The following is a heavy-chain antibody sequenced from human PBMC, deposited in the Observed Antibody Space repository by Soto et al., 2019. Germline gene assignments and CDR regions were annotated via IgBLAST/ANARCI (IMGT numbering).Heavy chain of an antibody. V-gene: IGHV4-4*02. Sequence: ASETLSLTCAVSGGSISSSNWWSWVRQPPGKGLEWIGEIYHSGSTNYNPSLKSRVTISVDKSKNQFSLKLSSVTAADTAVYYCARDSGEEADIVVVPAAKGGMDVWGQGTTVTVSS. CDR2: IYHSGST. CDR3: ARDSGEEADIVVVPAAKGGMDV. J-gene: IGHJ6*02. D-gene: IGHD2-2*01. CDR1: GGSISSSNW.